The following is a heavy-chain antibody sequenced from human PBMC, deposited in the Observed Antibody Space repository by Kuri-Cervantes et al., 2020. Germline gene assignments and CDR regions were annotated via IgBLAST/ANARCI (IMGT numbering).Heavy chain of an antibody. J-gene: IGHJ3*02. CDR1: GYTFTSYD. Sequence: ASVKVSCKASGYTFTSYDINWVRQATGQGLEWMGWRNPNSGNTGYAQKFQGRVTITADKSTSTAYMELSSLRSEDTAVYYCASGGLQKDAFDIWGQGTMVTVSS. V-gene: IGHV1-8*01. CDR3: ASGGLQKDAFDI. CDR2: RNPNSGNT. D-gene: IGHD5-24*01.